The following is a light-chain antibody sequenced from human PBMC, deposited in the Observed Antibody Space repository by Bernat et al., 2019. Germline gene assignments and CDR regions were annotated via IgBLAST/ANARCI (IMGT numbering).Light chain of an antibody. CDR1: SSNIGAGYD. CDR3: QTYDSSLRGAV. CDR2: GNN. Sequence: QSVLTQPPSVSGAPGQRVTISCTGSSSNIGAGYDVHWYLQLPGTAPKLLLYGNNNLPSGVPDRFAGARSATSASLAITGRQAEDEADYYCQTYDSSLRGAVFGGGTKLTVL. J-gene: IGLJ2*01. V-gene: IGLV1-40*01.